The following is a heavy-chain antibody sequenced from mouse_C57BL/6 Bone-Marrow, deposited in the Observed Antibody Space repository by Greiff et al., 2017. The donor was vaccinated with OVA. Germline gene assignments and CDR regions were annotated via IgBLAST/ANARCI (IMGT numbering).Heavy chain of an antibody. CDR3: ASLYDGYYVGVAY. Sequence: EVMLVESGGGLVQPGGSLKLSCAASGFTFSDYGMAWVRQAPRKGPEWVAFISNLAYSIYYADTVTGRFTISRENAKNTLYLEMSSLRSEDTAMYYCASLYDGYYVGVAYWGQGTLVTVSA. V-gene: IGHV5-15*04. J-gene: IGHJ3*01. D-gene: IGHD2-3*01. CDR1: GFTFSDYG. CDR2: ISNLAYSI.